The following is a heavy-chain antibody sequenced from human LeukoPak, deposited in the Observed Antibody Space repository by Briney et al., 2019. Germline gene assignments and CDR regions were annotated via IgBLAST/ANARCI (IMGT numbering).Heavy chain of an antibody. Sequence: HPGGSLRLSCAASGFTFSSYAMGWVRQAPGKGLEWVSAISGSGGSTYYADSVKGRFTISRDNSKNTLYLQMNSLGAEDTAVYYCAKDLVYGDYLLDYWGQGTLVTVSS. CDR3: AKDLVYGDYLLDY. J-gene: IGHJ4*02. CDR1: GFTFSSYA. V-gene: IGHV3-23*01. CDR2: ISGSGGST. D-gene: IGHD4-17*01.